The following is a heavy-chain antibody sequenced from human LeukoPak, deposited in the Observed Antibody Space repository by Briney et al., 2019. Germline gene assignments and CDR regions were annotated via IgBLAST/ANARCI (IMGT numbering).Heavy chain of an antibody. Sequence: GGSLRLSCAASGFTFSSYDMHWVRQATGKGLEWVSAIGTAGDTYYPGSVKGRFTISRENAKNSLYLQMNSLRAGDTAVYYCARDRRSGSYLDEYYFDYWGQGTLVTVSS. V-gene: IGHV3-13*01. D-gene: IGHD1-26*01. CDR1: GFTFSSYD. CDR3: ARDRRSGSYLDEYYFDY. CDR2: IGTAGDT. J-gene: IGHJ4*02.